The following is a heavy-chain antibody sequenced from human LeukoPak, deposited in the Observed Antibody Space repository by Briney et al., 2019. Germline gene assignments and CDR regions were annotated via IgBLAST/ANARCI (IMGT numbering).Heavy chain of an antibody. D-gene: IGHD1-26*01. V-gene: IGHV1-8*03. J-gene: IGHJ6*03. Sequence: ASVKVSCKASGYTFTSYDINWVRQATGQGLEWMGWMNPNSGNTGYAQKFQGRVTITRNTSISTAYMELSSLRSEDTAVYYCERFRGATRYYYYMDVWGKGTTVTVSS. CDR3: ERFRGATRYYYYMDV. CDR2: MNPNSGNT. CDR1: GYTFTSYD.